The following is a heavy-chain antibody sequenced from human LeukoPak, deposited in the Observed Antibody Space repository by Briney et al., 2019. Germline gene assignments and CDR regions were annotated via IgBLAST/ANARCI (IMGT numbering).Heavy chain of an antibody. V-gene: IGHV4-4*09. CDR1: GVSINDFQ. D-gene: IGHD1-1*01. J-gene: IGHJ4*02. Sequence: SETLSLTCTVSGVSINDFQWSWVPQPPGKGLEGIGNIHTMGETNYNPSLKSRVTISLDASKSQFSLMLNSVSDAEPAVYYCATSNDVKVAPFDHWGQGTLVTVSS. CDR2: IHTMGET. CDR3: ATSNDVKVAPFDH.